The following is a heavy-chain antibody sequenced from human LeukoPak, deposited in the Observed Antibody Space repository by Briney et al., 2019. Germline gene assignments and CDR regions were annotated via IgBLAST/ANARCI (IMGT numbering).Heavy chain of an antibody. CDR3: ARVGMARGVFYDN. Sequence: GASVMVSCKASSYSFTKYGISWVRQARGQGLEWMGWISTYDGATNLAQKVQDRFTMTTATSSSTAYMELRNLRSDDTAVYYCARVGMARGVFYDNWGQGTLVTVSS. CDR2: ISTYDGAT. V-gene: IGHV1-18*04. CDR1: SYSFTKYG. J-gene: IGHJ4*02. D-gene: IGHD3-10*01.